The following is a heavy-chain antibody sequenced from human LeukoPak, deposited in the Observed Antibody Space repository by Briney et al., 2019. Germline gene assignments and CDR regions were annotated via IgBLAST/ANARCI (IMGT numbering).Heavy chain of an antibody. CDR3: ARGRSSDWSKKNWFDP. CDR1: GYTFTSYD. V-gene: IGHV1-8*01. Sequence: ASVTVSCTASGYTFTSYDINWVRQATGQGLEWMGWMNPNSGNTGYAQKFQGRVTMTRNTSISTAYMELSSLRSEDTAVYYCARGRSSDWSKKNWFDPWGQGTLVTVSS. J-gene: IGHJ5*02. CDR2: MNPNSGNT. D-gene: IGHD6-19*01.